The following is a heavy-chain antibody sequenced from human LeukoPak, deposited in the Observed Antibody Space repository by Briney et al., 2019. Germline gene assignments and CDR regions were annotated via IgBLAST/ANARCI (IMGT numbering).Heavy chain of an antibody. V-gene: IGHV3-7*01. Sequence: GSLRLSCIVSGFSFGNYWMTWVRQAPGKGLEWVANIKEDGTEAFYVDSVKGRFTISRDNAKRSLFLQMNSLRAEDSAVYFCARARNSLVRGLFDFWGHGTLVTVSS. CDR1: GFSFGNYW. D-gene: IGHD3-10*01. CDR2: IKEDGTEA. J-gene: IGHJ4*01. CDR3: ARARNSLVRGLFDF.